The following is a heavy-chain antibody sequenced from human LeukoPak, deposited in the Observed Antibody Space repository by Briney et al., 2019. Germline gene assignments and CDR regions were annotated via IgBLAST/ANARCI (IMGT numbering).Heavy chain of an antibody. Sequence: ASVKVSCKASGGTFGSYAISWVRQAPGQGLEWMGGIIPIFGTANYAQKFQGRVTITADKSTSTAYMELSSLRSEDTAVYYCARKQQQLVRYNWFDPWGQGTLVTVSS. CDR2: IIPIFGTA. CDR1: GGTFGSYA. D-gene: IGHD6-13*01. CDR3: ARKQQQLVRYNWFDP. V-gene: IGHV1-69*06. J-gene: IGHJ5*02.